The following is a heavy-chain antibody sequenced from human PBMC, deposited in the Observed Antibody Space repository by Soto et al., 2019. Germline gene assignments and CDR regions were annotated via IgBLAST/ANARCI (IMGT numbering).Heavy chain of an antibody. D-gene: IGHD2-15*01. CDR3: AGRYDDAFDI. Sequence: PGGSLRLSCAASGFTFSNAWMNWVRQAPGKGLEWVGRIKSKTDGGTTDYAAPVKGRFTISRDDSKNTLYLQMNSLKASDTAMYYCAGRYDDAFDIWGQGTMVTVSS. CDR1: GFTFSNAW. CDR2: IKSKTDGGTT. J-gene: IGHJ3*02. V-gene: IGHV3-15*07.